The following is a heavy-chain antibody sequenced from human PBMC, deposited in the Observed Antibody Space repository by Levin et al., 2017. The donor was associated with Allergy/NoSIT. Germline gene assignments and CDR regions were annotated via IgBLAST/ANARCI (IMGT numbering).Heavy chain of an antibody. CDR2: IDHSGTT. V-gene: IGHV4-30-2*01. CDR3: ARLGPYDSLSD. Sequence: SETLSLTCAVSGASIRSGGNSWSWIRQPPGKGLEWIGNIDHSGTTYYNPSLKSRVTISVDRSKNQLSLRLSSVTVADTAVYYCARLGPYDSLSDWGQGTLVTVSS. J-gene: IGHJ4*02. CDR1: GASIRSGGNS. D-gene: IGHD2/OR15-2a*01.